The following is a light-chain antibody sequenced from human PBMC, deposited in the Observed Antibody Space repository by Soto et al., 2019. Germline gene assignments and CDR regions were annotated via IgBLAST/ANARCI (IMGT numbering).Light chain of an antibody. J-gene: IGKJ3*01. Sequence: DIKMTQSPSSLSASVRDRVTITFRASQRMSSYLNWYQQKPGKAPKLLIYAASSLQSGVPSRFSGSGSGTDFTLTISSLQPEDFATYHCQQSYSTLHPFGGGNIVD. CDR3: QQSYSTLHP. V-gene: IGKV1-39*01. CDR2: AAS. CDR1: QRMSSY.